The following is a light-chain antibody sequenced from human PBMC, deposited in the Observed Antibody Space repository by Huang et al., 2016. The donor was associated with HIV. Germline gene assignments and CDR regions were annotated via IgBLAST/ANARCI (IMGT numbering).Light chain of an antibody. CDR3: QQRSAWPLT. CDR1: QSVHSY. J-gene: IGKJ4*01. CDR2: DAS. Sequence: EIVLTQSPATLSLSPGERATLSCRAIQSVHSYLAWYQQKPGQAPRLLIYDASNRATGIPARFSGSGSGTDFTLTISNLQSEDFAVYYCQQRSAWPLTFGGGTKVEI. V-gene: IGKV3-11*01.